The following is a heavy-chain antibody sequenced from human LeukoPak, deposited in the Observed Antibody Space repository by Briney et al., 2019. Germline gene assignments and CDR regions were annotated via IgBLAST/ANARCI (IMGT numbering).Heavy chain of an antibody. J-gene: IGHJ4*02. V-gene: IGHV5-51*01. D-gene: IGHD3-10*01. CDR1: GYSFTTYW. Sequence: GESLKISCKGSGYSFTTYWIGWVRQMPGKGLEWMGIIYPGDSDTRYSPSFQGQVTISADKSTSTAYLQWSSLKASDTAMYYCARTYYYGSGSYYLPHYWGQGTLVTVSS. CDR2: IYPGDSDT. CDR3: ARTYYYGSGSYYLPHY.